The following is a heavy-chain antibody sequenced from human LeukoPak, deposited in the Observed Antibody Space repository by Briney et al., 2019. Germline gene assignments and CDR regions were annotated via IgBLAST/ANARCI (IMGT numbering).Heavy chain of an antibody. J-gene: IGHJ4*02. CDR1: GGSITSYY. Sequence: PSETLSLTCTVSGGSITSYYWSWIRQPPGKGLEWIGYIYYSGSTNYNPSLKSRVTISVDTSKNQFSLKLSSVTAADTAVYYCTRDRGYGDYGTTFDYWGQGTLVTVSS. D-gene: IGHD4-17*01. V-gene: IGHV4-59*01. CDR2: IYYSGST. CDR3: TRDRGYGDYGTTFDY.